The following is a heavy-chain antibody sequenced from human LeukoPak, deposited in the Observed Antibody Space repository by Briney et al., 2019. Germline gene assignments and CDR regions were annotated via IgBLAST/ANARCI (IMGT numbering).Heavy chain of an antibody. CDR1: GFTFTDFY. J-gene: IGHJ5*02. CDR3: VRDADGGNSWFDT. CDR2: ISPTSSYM. V-gene: IGHV3-21*04. D-gene: IGHD4-23*01. Sequence: PGGSLRLSCAASGFTFTDFYMNWVRQAPGKGLEWVSWISPTSSYMYYADSVKGRFTISRDNAKNSLYLQMNSLRPEDTALYYCVRDADGGNSWFDTWGQGTLVTVSS.